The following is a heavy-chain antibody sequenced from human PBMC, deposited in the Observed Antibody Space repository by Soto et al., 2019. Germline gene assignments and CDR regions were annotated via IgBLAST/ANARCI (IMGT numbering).Heavy chain of an antibody. Sequence: QLQLQESGPGLVKPSETLSLTCTVSGGSISSSSYYWGWIRQPPGKGLEWIGSIYYSGSTYYNPSLQSRVTISVDTSKHQFSLKLSSVTAADPAVYYCARQPERFGELPEYFQHWGQGTLVTVSS. CDR3: ARQPERFGELPEYFQH. D-gene: IGHD3-10*01. J-gene: IGHJ1*01. CDR1: GGSISSSSYY. V-gene: IGHV4-39*01. CDR2: IYYSGST.